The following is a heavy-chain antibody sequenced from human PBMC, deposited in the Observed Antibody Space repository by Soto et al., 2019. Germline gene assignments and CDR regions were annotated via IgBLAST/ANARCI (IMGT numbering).Heavy chain of an antibody. CDR1: GGSISSGDYY. CDR3: ASHDYAHYGMDV. J-gene: IGHJ6*02. V-gene: IGHV4-30-4*01. CDR2: IYYSGST. D-gene: IGHD3-16*01. Sequence: SETLSLTCTVSGGSISSGDYYWSWIRQPPGKGLEWIGYIYYSGSTYYNPSLKSRVTISVDTSKNQFSLKLSSVTAADTAVYYCASHDYAHYGMDVWGQGTTVTVSS.